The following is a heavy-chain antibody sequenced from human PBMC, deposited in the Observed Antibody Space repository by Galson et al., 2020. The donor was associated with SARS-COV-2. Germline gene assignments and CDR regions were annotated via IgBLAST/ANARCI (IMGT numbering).Heavy chain of an antibody. D-gene: IGHD6-13*01. CDR3: ARRPLQQLAVGWDS. Sequence: SETLSLTCDVSGGSISSTNWWSWVRQPPGKGLEWIGDIYHSGSTDYNPSLRSRVTISVDKSKNQFSLILTSLTAADTAVYYCARRPLQQLAVGWDSWGPGTLVTVSS. CDR1: GGSISSTNW. V-gene: IGHV4-4*02. J-gene: IGHJ4*02. CDR2: IYHSGST.